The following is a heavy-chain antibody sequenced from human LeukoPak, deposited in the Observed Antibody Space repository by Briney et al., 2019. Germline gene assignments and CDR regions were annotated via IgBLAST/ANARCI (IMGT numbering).Heavy chain of an antibody. Sequence: ASVKVSCKASGYTFTGYYMHWVRQAPGQGLEWMGRINPNSGGTNYAQKFQGRVTMTRDTSISTAYMELSRLRSDDTAVYYCARDLRGRGYSYGSTDTRWFQVDDWGQGTLVTVSS. CDR1: GYTFTGYY. J-gene: IGHJ4*02. CDR3: ARDLRGRGYSYGSTDTRWFQVDD. D-gene: IGHD5-18*01. CDR2: INPNSGGT. V-gene: IGHV1-2*06.